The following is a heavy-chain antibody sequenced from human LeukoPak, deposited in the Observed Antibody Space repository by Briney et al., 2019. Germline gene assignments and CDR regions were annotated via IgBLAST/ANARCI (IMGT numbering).Heavy chain of an antibody. V-gene: IGHV3-7*01. CDR2: IKQDGSEK. J-gene: IGHJ4*02. D-gene: IGHD6-13*01. CDR3: AREEGIAATAYFDY. CDR1: GFTFSSYW. Sequence: GGSLRLSCAASGFTFSSYWMSWVRQAPGKGLEWVANIKQDGSEKYYVDSVKGRFTISRDNAKNSLYLQMNSLRAEETAVYYCAREEGIAATAYFDYWGQGTLVTVSS.